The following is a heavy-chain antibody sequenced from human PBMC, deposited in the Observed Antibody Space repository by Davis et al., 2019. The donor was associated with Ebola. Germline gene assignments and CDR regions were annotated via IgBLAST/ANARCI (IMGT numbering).Heavy chain of an antibody. CDR2: INPSGGST. CDR1: GYTFTSYY. D-gene: IGHD6-19*01. Sequence: AASVKVSCKASGYTFTSYYMHWVRQAPGQGLEWMGIINPSGGSTSYAQKFQGRVTITADKSTSTAYMELSSLRSEDTAVYYCARVRYSSGWYSHWFDPWGQGTLVTVSS. V-gene: IGHV1-46*01. J-gene: IGHJ5*02. CDR3: ARVRYSSGWYSHWFDP.